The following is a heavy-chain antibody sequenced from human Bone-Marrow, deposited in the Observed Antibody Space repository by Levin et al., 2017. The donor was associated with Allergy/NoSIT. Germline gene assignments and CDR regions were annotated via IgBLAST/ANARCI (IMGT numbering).Heavy chain of an antibody. J-gene: IGHJ4*02. Sequence: GGSLRLSCAASGFTFSSYEMNWVRRAPGKGLEWVSYISSTGSTIYSADSVKGRFTISRDNAKNSLYLHMNSLRAEDTAVYYCARQLGNFWSGYNYFDYWGQGTLVTVSS. V-gene: IGHV3-48*03. D-gene: IGHD3-3*01. CDR3: ARQLGNFWSGYNYFDY. CDR2: ISSTGSTI. CDR1: GFTFSSYE.